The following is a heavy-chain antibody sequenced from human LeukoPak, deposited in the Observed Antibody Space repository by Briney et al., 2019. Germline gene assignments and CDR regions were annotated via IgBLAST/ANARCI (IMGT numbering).Heavy chain of an antibody. CDR3: ARHSGWGFFDY. CDR2: IYYSGST. J-gene: IGHJ4*02. D-gene: IGHD6-19*01. Sequence: PSETLSLTCTVSGGSISSYYWSWIRQPPGKGLEWIGYIYYSGSTNYNPSLKSRVTISVDTSKNQFSLKLSSVTAADTAVYYCARHSGWGFFDYWGQGTLVTVSS. V-gene: IGHV4-59*01. CDR1: GGSISSYY.